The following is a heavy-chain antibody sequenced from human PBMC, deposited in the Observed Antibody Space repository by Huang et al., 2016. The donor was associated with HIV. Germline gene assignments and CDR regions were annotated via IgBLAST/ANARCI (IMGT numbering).Heavy chain of an antibody. V-gene: IGHV4-39*01. CDR1: GTSMTSSTFY. CDR2: GYFLGNT. D-gene: IGHD2-2*03. CDR3: RGLDV. Sequence: QLRESGPGLVTPSETLSLTCSASGTSMTSSTFYWGWFRQPPGRGLEWIGRGYFLGNTDYSPSLKSRVTISMGTAVYFCAREVRSVDTDRPDGYYYRGLDVWGQGTTVIVSS. J-gene: IGHJ6*02.